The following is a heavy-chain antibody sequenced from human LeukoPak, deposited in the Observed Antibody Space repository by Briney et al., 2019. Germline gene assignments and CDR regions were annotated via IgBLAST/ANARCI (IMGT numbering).Heavy chain of an antibody. CDR3: ARVGYCSGGSCPAVHAFDY. D-gene: IGHD2-15*01. CDR1: GDSISSYY. V-gene: IGHV4-59*12. CDR2: IYYSGST. J-gene: IGHJ4*02. Sequence: SETLSLTCTVSGDSISSYYWSWIRQPPGKGLEWIGYIYYSGSTNYNPSLKSRVTISVDTSKNQFSLKLSSVTAADTAVYYCARVGYCSGGSCPAVHAFDYWGQGTLVTVSS.